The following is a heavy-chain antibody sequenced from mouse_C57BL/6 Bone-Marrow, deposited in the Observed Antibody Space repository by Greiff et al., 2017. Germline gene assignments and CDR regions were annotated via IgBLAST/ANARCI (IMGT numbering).Heavy chain of an antibody. CDR1: GYTFTSYW. J-gene: IGHJ3*01. V-gene: IGHV1-69*01. CDR3: ARRSSGFPGFAY. D-gene: IGHD3-2*02. CDR2: IDPSDSYT. Sequence: QVQLQQPGAELVMPGASVKLSCKASGYTFTSYWMHWVKQRPGQGLEWIGEIDPSDSYTNYNQKFKGKSTLTVDKSSSTAYMQLSSLTSVDSAVYYCARRSSGFPGFAYWGQGTLVTVSA.